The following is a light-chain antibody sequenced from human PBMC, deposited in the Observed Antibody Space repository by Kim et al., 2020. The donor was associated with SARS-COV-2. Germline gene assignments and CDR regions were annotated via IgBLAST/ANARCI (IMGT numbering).Light chain of an antibody. CDR1: LSVSTR. CDR2: EVS. J-gene: IGKJ5*01. V-gene: IGKV3-11*01. Sequence: LSPGERATLSCRASLSVSTRLAWYQQKPGQPPRLLMYEVSNRATATPARFSGSGSGTDFTLTISSLEPEDFAVYYCKQRKSWPLTFGQGTRLEIK. CDR3: KQRKSWPLT.